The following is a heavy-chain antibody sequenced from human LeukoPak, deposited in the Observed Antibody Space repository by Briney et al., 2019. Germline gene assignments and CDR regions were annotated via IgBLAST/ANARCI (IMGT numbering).Heavy chain of an antibody. CDR1: GFTFSSYG. CDR3: ARGTMFPYYFDY. V-gene: IGHV3-21*01. D-gene: IGHD3-10*02. J-gene: IGHJ4*02. CDR2: ISSSSSYI. Sequence: GGSLRLSCAASGFTFSSYGMSWVRQAPGKGLEWVSFISSSSSYIYYADSVKGRFTISRDNAKNSLYLQMNSLRAEDTAVYYCARGTMFPYYFDYWGQGSLVTVSS.